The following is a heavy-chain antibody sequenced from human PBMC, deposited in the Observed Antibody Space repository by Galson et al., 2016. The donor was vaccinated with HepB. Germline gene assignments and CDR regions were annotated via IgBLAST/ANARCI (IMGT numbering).Heavy chain of an antibody. CDR2: IHTGGNR. CDR3: ARQFYGSGWWWFDP. CDR1: GASVSSGNYY. V-gene: IGHV4-61*02. J-gene: IGHJ5*02. Sequence: TLSLTCTVSGASVSSGNYYWTWIRQPAGKGLEWIGRIHTGGNRNYNPSLESRVTTSLDTSRNQFSLNLRSVTAADTAVYYCARQFYGSGWWWFDPWGQGTLVTVSS. D-gene: IGHD6-19*01.